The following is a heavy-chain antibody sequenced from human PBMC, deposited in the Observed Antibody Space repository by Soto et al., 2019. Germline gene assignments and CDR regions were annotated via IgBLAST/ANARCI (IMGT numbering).Heavy chain of an antibody. Sequence: SVKVSCKASGGTFSSYAISWVRQAPGQGLEWMGGISPNFGKANYAQKFQGRVTMTTDTSTSTAYMELRSLRSDDTAVYYCARDRGWELRTEVDYWGQGTLVTVSS. J-gene: IGHJ4*02. CDR1: GGTFSSYA. V-gene: IGHV1-69*05. CDR2: ISPNFGKA. CDR3: ARDRGWELRTEVDY. D-gene: IGHD1-26*01.